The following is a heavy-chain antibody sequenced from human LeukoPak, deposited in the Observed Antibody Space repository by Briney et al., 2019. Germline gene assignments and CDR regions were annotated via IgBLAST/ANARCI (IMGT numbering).Heavy chain of an antibody. D-gene: IGHD1-26*01. CDR2: IYYSGST. J-gene: IGHJ4*02. CDR3: ARDGRIVGALDY. V-gene: IGHV4-30-4*08. CDR1: GGSISSGDYY. Sequence: SQTLSLTCTVSGGSISSGDYYWSWIRQPPGTGLEWIGYIYYSGSTYYNPSLKSRVTISVDTSKNQFSLKLSSVTAADTAVYYCARDGRIVGALDYWGQGTLVTVSS.